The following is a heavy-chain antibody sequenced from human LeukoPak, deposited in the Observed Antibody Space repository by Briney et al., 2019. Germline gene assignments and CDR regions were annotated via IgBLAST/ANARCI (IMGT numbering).Heavy chain of an antibody. J-gene: IGHJ4*02. D-gene: IGHD3-10*01. CDR1: GGSFNGYY. CDR3: ASSGSGSYYNFDY. Sequence: PSETLSLTCAVYGGSFNGYYWSWIRQPPGKGLEWIGEINHSGTTNYNPSLKSRVTISLATSKNQFSLKLSSVTAADTAVYYCASSGSGSYYNFDYWGQGTLVTVSS. CDR2: INHSGTT. V-gene: IGHV4-34*01.